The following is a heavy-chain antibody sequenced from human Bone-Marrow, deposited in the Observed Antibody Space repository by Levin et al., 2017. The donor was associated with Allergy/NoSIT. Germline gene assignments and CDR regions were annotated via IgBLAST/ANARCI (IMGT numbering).Heavy chain of an antibody. Sequence: TLSLTCTFSGFSLTTSGVGVVWFRQPPGKALEWLAVSYWNGDQRYSPSLQSRLTVTKDTSKNQVVLTMTNIDPVDTATYYCAHRHDSYDYSGLDLWGQGTTVTVSS. J-gene: IGHJ6*02. D-gene: IGHD4-11*01. V-gene: IGHV2-5*01. CDR3: AHRHDSYDYSGLDL. CDR2: SYWNGDQ. CDR1: GFSLTTSGVG.